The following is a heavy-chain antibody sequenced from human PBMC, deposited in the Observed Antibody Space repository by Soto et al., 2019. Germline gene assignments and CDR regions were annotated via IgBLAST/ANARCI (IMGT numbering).Heavy chain of an antibody. CDR1: GFTVTNKY. CDR2: IYSGGST. J-gene: IGHJ2*01. CDR3: ARVDYGDYGWYFDL. Sequence: EVQLVESGGGLIQPGGSLRLSCAASGFTVTNKYMTWVRQAPGKGLEWVSVIYSGGSTSYADSVKGRFTISRDNSKNIRQLQMHGLRAEDTAVYYCARVDYGDYGWYFDLWGRGTLVTVSS. D-gene: IGHD4-17*01. V-gene: IGHV3-53*01.